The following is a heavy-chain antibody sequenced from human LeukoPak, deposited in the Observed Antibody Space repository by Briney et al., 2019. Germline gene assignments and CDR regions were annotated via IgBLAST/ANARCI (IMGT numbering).Heavy chain of an antibody. V-gene: IGHV3-23*01. J-gene: IGHJ4*02. CDR2: ISGSGGST. D-gene: IGHD5-24*01. Sequence: GGSLRLSCAASGFIFSNYAMIWVRQAPGKGLEWVSAISGSGGSTIYADSVKGRFTISRDNPKNTLYLQMTSLRAEDTGVYYFAKDRGDGSKLYANRGPGTLVTVSS. CDR1: GFIFSNYA. CDR3: AKDRGDGSKLYAN.